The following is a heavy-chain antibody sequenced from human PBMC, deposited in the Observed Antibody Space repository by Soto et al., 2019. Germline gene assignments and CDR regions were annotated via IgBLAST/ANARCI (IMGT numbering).Heavy chain of an antibody. CDR3: AGTTSHQWYYMAV. J-gene: IGHJ6*03. D-gene: IGHD1-7*01. V-gene: IGHV6-1*01. CDR2: TYYRSTRWYN. CDR1: GDSVSSNSAA. Sequence: SQTLSLTCAISGDSVSSNSAAWNWIRQSPSRGLEWLGRTYYRSTRWYNDYAVSVKGRITVNPDTAKNQFSLHLKSVTPQDTAVYYCAGTTSHQWYYMAVWEKGTPVPVS.